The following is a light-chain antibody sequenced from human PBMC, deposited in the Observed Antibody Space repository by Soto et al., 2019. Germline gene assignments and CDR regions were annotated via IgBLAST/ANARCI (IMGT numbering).Light chain of an antibody. CDR3: FSYAGSSTVSVV. Sequence: QSALTQPASVSGSPGQSITISCTGTSSDVGSYNLVSWYQQHPGKAPKLMIYEGSKRPSGVSNRFSGSKSGNTASLTISGLQAEDEADYYCFSYAGSSTVSVVFGGGTKLTVL. CDR1: SSDVGSYNL. J-gene: IGLJ2*01. CDR2: EGS. V-gene: IGLV2-23*03.